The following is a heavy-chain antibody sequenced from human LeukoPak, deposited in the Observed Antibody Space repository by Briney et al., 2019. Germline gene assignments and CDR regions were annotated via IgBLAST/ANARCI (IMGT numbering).Heavy chain of an antibody. J-gene: IGHJ4*02. V-gene: IGHV1-18*01. CDR3: ARRQGATNKNFDY. CDR2: ISAYNGDT. CDR1: GYTFSSYG. Sequence: ASVKVSCKASGYTFSSYGISWVRQAPGQGLEWMGWISAYNGDTKYAQKIQGRVTMSTDTSTSTAYMELSSLRSEDTAVYYCARRQGATNKNFDYWGQGTLVTVSS. D-gene: IGHD1-26*01.